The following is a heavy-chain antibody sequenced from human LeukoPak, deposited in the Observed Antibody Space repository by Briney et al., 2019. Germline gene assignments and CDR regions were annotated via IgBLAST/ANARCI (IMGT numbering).Heavy chain of an antibody. CDR2: MNPNGGNT. Sequence: GASVKVSCKASGYTFTSYDINWVRQATGQGLEWMGWMNPNGGNTGYAQKFQGRVTMTRNTSISTAYMELSSLRSEDTAVYYCARAAVAEADWFDPWGQGTLVTVSS. CDR3: ARAAVAEADWFDP. D-gene: IGHD6-19*01. V-gene: IGHV1-8*01. J-gene: IGHJ5*02. CDR1: GYTFTSYD.